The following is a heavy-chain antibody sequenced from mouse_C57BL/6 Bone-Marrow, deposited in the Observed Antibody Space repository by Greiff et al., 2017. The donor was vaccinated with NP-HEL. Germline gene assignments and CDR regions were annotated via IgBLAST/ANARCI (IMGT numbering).Heavy chain of an antibody. V-gene: IGHV7-1*01. D-gene: IGHD2-4*01. J-gene: IGHJ1*03. Sequence: EVQVVESGGGLVQSGRSLRLSCATSGFTFSDFYMEWVRQAPGKGLEWIAASRNKANDYTTEYSASVKGRFIVSRDTSQSILYLQMNALRAEDTAIYYCARDPYDYVSYWYFDVWGTGTTVTVSS. CDR3: ARDPYDYVSYWYFDV. CDR2: SRNKANDYTT. CDR1: GFTFSDFY.